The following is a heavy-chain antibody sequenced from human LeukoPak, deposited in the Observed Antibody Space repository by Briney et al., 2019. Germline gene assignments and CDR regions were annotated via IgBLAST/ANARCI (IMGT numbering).Heavy chain of an antibody. Sequence: GGSLGLSCAASGFTFSDYTMNWVRQAPGKGLEWVSSITSWNSYIYYADSVKGRFTVSRDNARNSLYLQMNSLRVEDTAVYYCTRVIVAVPGYFDYFDFWGQGVLVTVSS. J-gene: IGHJ4*02. D-gene: IGHD6-19*01. CDR3: TRVIVAVPGYFDYFDF. CDR1: GFTFSDYT. V-gene: IGHV3-21*06. CDR2: ITSWNSYI.